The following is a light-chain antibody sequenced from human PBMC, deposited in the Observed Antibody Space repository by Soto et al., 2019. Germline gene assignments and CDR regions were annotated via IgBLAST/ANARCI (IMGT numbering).Light chain of an antibody. J-gene: IGKJ3*01. CDR2: GAS. CDR3: QQSAT. CDR1: QSVSSN. Sequence: EIVMTQSPATLSVSPGERATLSCRASQSVSSNLAWYQQKPGQAPRLLIYGASTRATGIPARFSGSGSGTEFTLTISSLQSEDFAVYYCQQSATFGPGTKVDI. V-gene: IGKV3-15*01.